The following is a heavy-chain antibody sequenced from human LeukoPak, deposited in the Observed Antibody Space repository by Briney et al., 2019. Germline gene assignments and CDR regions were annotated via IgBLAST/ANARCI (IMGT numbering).Heavy chain of an antibody. V-gene: IGHV3-74*01. Sequence: GGSLRLSCAASGFTFSSYWMHWVRQAPGKGLVWVSRINSDGSSTSYADSVKGRFTISRDNAKHTLYLQMNSLRAEDTAVYYCARALTHSNYVPPYYFDYWGQGTLVTVSS. CDR1: GFTFSSYW. J-gene: IGHJ4*02. D-gene: IGHD4-11*01. CDR3: ARALTHSNYVPPYYFDY. CDR2: INSDGSST.